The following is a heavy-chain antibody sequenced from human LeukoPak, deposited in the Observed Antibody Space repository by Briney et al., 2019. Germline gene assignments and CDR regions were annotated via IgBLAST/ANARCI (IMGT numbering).Heavy chain of an antibody. J-gene: IGHJ3*02. CDR2: IKPNSGGT. V-gene: IGHV1-2*02. CDR3: ARELGRNAFDI. D-gene: IGHD7-27*01. CDR1: GYTFTDYH. Sequence: AASVTVSCKASGYTFTDYHMHWMRQAPGQGLECMGWIKPNSGGTNYAQKFQGRITMTRDTSISTAYMELSRLRSDDTAVYYCARELGRNAFDIWGQGTMVTVSS.